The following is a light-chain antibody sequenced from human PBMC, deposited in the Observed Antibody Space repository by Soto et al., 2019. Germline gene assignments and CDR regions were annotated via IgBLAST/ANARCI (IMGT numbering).Light chain of an antibody. CDR2: DAS. CDR1: QDINTY. V-gene: IGKV1-33*01. Sequence: DIQMTQSPSSLSASVGDRVTITCQASQDINTYLNWYQQKPGKAPKLLIYDASKLETGVPSRFSGGAYGTDFTLTVTSLQPEDIATYFCQHYDNLLLTFGGGTKVEL. J-gene: IGKJ4*01. CDR3: QHYDNLLLT.